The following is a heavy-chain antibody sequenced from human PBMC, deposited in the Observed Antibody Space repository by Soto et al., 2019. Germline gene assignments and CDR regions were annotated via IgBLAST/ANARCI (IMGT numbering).Heavy chain of an antibody. CDR1: VASLRGNL. CDR3: AREDSYGWSGESLDV. CDR2: IDQSGGT. V-gene: IGHV4-34*01. J-gene: IGHJ6*02. D-gene: IGHD6-19*01. Sequence: QVQLQQWGAGRLKLSETLSLTCPVLVASLRGNLWNWFRQSPGKGRKWIGEIDQSGGTNYNPSLKSRAIISDDTSKNQFSLTLTSVTAADTAVYYCAREDSYGWSGESLDVWGQGTTVTVSS.